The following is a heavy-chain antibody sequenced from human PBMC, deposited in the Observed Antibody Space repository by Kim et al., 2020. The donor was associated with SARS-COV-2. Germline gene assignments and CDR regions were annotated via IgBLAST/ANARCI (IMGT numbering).Heavy chain of an antibody. V-gene: IGHV4-59*11. Sequence: SETLSLTCTVSGAYITNHYWSWIRQPPGKGLEWIGNVYHSGSTSYNPSLKSRVTMSVETSKRQFSLQVTSVTAADTANYYWVREGYFDGGSFFFDSWGPGTLVTVSS. CDR2: VYHSGST. CDR1: GAYITNHY. CDR3: VREGYFDGGSFFFDS. J-gene: IGHJ5*01. D-gene: IGHD2-15*01.